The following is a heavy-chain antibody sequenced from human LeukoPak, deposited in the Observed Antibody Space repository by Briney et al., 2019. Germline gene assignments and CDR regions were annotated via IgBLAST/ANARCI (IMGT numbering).Heavy chain of an antibody. CDR2: IYSGGST. J-gene: IGHJ4*02. V-gene: IGHV3-66*01. CDR1: GFTVSSDY. D-gene: IGHD2-15*01. CDR3: ARVGYTDTWYSSPPFDY. Sequence: GGSLRLSCAVSGFTVSSDYMSWVRQAPGKGLEWVSIIYSGGSTYYADSVKGRFTISRDNSKNILYLQMNSLRAEDTALYYCARVGYTDTWYSSPPFDYWGQGTLVTVSS.